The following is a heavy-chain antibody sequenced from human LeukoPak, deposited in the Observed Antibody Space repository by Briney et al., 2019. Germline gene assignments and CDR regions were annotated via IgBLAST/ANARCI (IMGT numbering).Heavy chain of an antibody. J-gene: IGHJ4*02. D-gene: IGHD2-2*02. CDR2: IWYDGSNK. V-gene: IGHV3-33*01. CDR3: ATHCSSTSCYMY. Sequence: PGRSLRLSCAASEFTFNNYGMHWVRQAPGKGLEWVAVIWYDGSNKYYADSVKGRFTISRDNPKNTLYLQMNSLRAEDTAVYYCATHCSSTSCYMYWGQGTLVTVSS. CDR1: EFTFNNYG.